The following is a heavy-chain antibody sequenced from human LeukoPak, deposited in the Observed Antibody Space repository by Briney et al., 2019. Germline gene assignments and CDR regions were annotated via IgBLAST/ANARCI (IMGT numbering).Heavy chain of an antibody. CDR3: ARSNSMVRGVIIRGIDY. Sequence: GGSLRLSCAASGFTFSSYWMSWVRQAPGKGLEWVANIKQDGSEKYYVDSVKGRFTISRDNAKNSLYLQMNSLRAEDTAVYYCARSNSMVRGVIIRGIDYWGQGTLVTVSS. V-gene: IGHV3-7*01. D-gene: IGHD3-10*01. CDR2: IKQDGSEK. J-gene: IGHJ4*02. CDR1: GFTFSSYW.